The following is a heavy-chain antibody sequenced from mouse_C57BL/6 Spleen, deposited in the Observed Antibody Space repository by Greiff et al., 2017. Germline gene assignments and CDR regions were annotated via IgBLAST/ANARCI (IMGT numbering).Heavy chain of an antibody. CDR3: ARGGYYYGSSFYAMDY. Sequence: DVKLVESGGGLVKPGGSLKLSCAASGFTFSSYTMSWVRQTPEKRLEWVATISGGGGNTYYPDSVKGRFTISRDNAKNTLYLQMSSLRSEDTALYYCARGGYYYGSSFYAMDYWGQGTSVTVSS. D-gene: IGHD1-1*01. J-gene: IGHJ4*01. CDR1: GFTFSSYT. V-gene: IGHV5-9*01. CDR2: ISGGGGNT.